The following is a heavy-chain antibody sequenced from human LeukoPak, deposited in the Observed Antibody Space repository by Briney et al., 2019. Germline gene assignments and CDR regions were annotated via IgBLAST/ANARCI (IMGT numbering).Heavy chain of an antibody. D-gene: IGHD6-13*01. CDR3: AREMVNSSSWYVGGRWFDP. CDR2: IWYDGSNK. V-gene: IGHV3-33*01. Sequence: GGSLRLSCAASGCTFSSYGMHWVRQAPGKGLEWVAVIWYDGSNKYYADSVEGRFTISRDNSKNTLYLQMNSLRAEDTAVYYCAREMVNSSSWYVGGRWFDPWGQGTLVTVSS. J-gene: IGHJ5*02. CDR1: GCTFSSYG.